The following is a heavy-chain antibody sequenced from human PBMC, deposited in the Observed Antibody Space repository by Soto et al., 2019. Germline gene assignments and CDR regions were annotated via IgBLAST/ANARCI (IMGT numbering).Heavy chain of an antibody. V-gene: IGHV3-30-3*01. CDR3: ARDWRTAGTTGWFDP. J-gene: IGHJ5*02. CDR2: ISYDGTTK. D-gene: IGHD3-3*01. CDR1: GFTFSTHA. Sequence: QEQVVESGGGVVQPGRSLRLSCAASGFTFSTHAMHWVRQAPGRGLEWVAIISYDGTTKDYADSVKGRFTISRDNSKNAVYLQMKSLRSEGTALYYCARDWRTAGTTGWFDPWGQGTLVTVSS.